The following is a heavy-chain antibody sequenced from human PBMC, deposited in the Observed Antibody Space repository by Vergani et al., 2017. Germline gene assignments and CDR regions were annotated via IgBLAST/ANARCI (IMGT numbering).Heavy chain of an antibody. CDR2: IRYDGSNK. J-gene: IGHJ5*02. CDR1: GFTFSSYG. CDR3: AKAGGGRFDP. V-gene: IGHV3-30*02. D-gene: IGHD2-8*02. Sequence: QVQLVESGGGVVQPGGSLRLSCAASGFTFSSYGMHWVRQAPGKGLEWVAFIRYDGSNKYYADSVKGRFTIPRDNFKNTLYLQMNSLRAEDTAVYYCAKAGGGRFDPWGQGTLVTVSS.